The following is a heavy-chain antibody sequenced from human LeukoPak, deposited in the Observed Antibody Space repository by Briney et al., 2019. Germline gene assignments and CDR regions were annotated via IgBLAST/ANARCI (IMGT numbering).Heavy chain of an antibody. CDR3: ARGTNRITIFGVVTRPYYYYMDV. Sequence: GSSVKVSCKASGGTFSSYTISWVRQAPGQGLEWMGRIIPIHGIANYAQKFQGRVTITADKSTSTAYMELSSLRPEDTAVYYCARGTNRITIFGVVTRPYYYYMDVWGKGTTVTVSS. CDR2: IIPIHGIA. J-gene: IGHJ6*03. V-gene: IGHV1-69*02. CDR1: GGTFSSYT. D-gene: IGHD3-3*01.